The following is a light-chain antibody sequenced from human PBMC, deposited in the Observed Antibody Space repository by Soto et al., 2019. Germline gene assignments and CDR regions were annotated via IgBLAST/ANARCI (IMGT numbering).Light chain of an antibody. Sequence: IVMAQSRANLAVSAGEGSTLSCRASQSVSSNLAWYQQKPGQAPRLLIYGASTRATGIPARFSGSGSGTEFPLTFAGPQSDYFAVYYCQQYNNCARTLGQGTKVDNK. CDR1: QSVSSN. CDR3: QQYNNCART. V-gene: IGKV3-15*01. J-gene: IGKJ1*01. CDR2: GAS.